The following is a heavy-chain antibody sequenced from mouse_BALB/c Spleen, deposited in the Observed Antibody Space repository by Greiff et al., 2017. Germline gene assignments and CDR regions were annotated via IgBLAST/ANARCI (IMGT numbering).Heavy chain of an antibody. J-gene: IGHJ3*01. Sequence: EVQLVESGGGLVQPGGSRKLSCAASGFTFSSFGMHWVRQAPEKGLEWVAYISSGSSTIYYADTVKGRFTISRDNPKNTLFLQMTSLRSEDTAMYYCARAGAGTEGFAYWGQGTLVTVSA. CDR2: ISSGSSTI. V-gene: IGHV5-17*02. D-gene: IGHD3-3*01. CDR1: GFTFSSFG. CDR3: ARAGAGTEGFAY.